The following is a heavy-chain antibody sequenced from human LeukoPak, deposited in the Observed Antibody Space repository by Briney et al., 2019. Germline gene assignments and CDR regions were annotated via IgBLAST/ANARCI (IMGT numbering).Heavy chain of an antibody. CDR1: GFTFSNYA. J-gene: IGHJ6*04. V-gene: IGHV3-30-3*01. Sequence: GGSLRLSCAASGFTFSNYAMQWVRQAPGKGLEWVAVISYDGINKYYADSVKGRFTISRDNSKNTLYLQMNSLSAEDTAVFYCARGGDYRVYDHTIDVWGGGTPVTVSS. CDR3: ARGGDYRVYDHTIDV. D-gene: IGHD4-17*01. CDR2: ISYDGINK.